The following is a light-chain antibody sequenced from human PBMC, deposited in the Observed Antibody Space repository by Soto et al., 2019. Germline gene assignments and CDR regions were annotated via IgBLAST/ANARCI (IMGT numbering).Light chain of an antibody. Sequence: QSALTQPPSASGSPGQSVTISCTGTSSDVGGYNYVSWYQQHPGKAPKLMIYEVSKRPSGVPDRFSGSKSGNTASLTVSGLQAEDEADYYCSSYAGSYVFGTGTKHTVL. J-gene: IGLJ1*01. CDR3: SSYAGSYV. V-gene: IGLV2-8*01. CDR1: SSDVGGYNY. CDR2: EVS.